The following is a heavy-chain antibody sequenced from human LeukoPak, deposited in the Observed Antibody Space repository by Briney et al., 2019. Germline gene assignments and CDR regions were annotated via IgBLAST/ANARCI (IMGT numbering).Heavy chain of an antibody. CDR1: GYTFTSYY. J-gene: IGHJ4*02. D-gene: IGHD3-22*01. CDR2: INPRGGST. V-gene: IGHV1-46*01. Sequence: ASVKVSCKTSGYTFTSYYMHWVRQAPGQGLEWMGIINPRGGSTSYAQKFQGRVTMTRDMSTSTVYMELSSLRSEDTAVYYCATDGPYVGSGYYPQSQESEGYFDYWGQGTLVTVSS. CDR3: ATDGPYVGSGYYPQSQESEGYFDY.